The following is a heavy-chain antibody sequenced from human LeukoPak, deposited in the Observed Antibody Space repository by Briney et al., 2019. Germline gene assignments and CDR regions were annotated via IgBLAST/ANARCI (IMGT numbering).Heavy chain of an antibody. CDR3: ARGAYSSSFPYYFDY. D-gene: IGHD6-6*01. CDR2: IIPVLGIA. J-gene: IGHJ4*02. V-gene: IGHV1-69*04. CDR1: GGTFSSYA. Sequence: ASVKVSCKASGGTFSSYAISWVRQAPGQGIEWMGRIIPVLGIANYAQKFQGRVTITADKSTNTAYMELSSLRSEDTAVYYCARGAYSSSFPYYFDYWGQGTLVTVSA.